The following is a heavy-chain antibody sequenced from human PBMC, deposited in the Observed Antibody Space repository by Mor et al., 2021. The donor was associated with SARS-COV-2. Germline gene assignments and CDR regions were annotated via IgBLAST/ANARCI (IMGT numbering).Heavy chain of an antibody. V-gene: IGHV3-23*01. CDR3: AKESTSTSRGSFDY. D-gene: IGHD2-2*01. Sequence: ADAAKGRFTIYRDNSEHTVYLQMNSLRDEDTAVYYCAKESTSTSRGSFDYWGQGTLVTVSS. J-gene: IGHJ4*02.